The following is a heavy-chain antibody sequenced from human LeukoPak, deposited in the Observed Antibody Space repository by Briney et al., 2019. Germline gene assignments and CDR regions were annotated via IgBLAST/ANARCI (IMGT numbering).Heavy chain of an antibody. D-gene: IGHD3/OR15-3a*01. J-gene: IGHJ6*03. CDR3: ASGQSYYYYMDV. CDR1: GGSISNYY. CDR2: IYYSGST. Sequence: SETLSLTCTVSGGSISNYYWSWIRQPPGKGLEWIGYIYYSGSTNYNPSLKSRVTMSVDTSKNQFSLKLSSVTAADTAVYYCASGQSYYYYMDVWGKGTTVTVSS. V-gene: IGHV4-59*01.